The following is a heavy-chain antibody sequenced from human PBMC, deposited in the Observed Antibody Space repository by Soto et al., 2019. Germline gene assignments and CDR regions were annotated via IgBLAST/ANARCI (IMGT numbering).Heavy chain of an antibody. J-gene: IGHJ4*02. V-gene: IGHV1-18*01. CDR2: VSAYNGNT. CDR3: ATDYDYGWGSDRYSSFDY. D-gene: IGHD3-16*02. Sequence: GSVKVSCKASGYTFTSYGISWVRQAPGQGLEWMGWVSAYNGNTNYAQKLQGRVTMTTDTSTSTAYMELRSLRSDDTAVYYCATDYDYGWGSDRYSSFDYWGQGTLVTVSS. CDR1: GYTFTSYG.